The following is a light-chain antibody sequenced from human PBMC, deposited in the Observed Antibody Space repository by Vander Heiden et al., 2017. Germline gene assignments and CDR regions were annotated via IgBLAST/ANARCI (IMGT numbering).Light chain of an antibody. CDR3: QQYDSYPRT. Sequence: AIRMTQSPSSFSASTGDRVTITCRASQGISSYLAWYQQKPGKAPKLLIYAASTLQSGVPSRFSGSGSGTDFTLTISCLQSEDFATYYCQQYDSYPRTFDQGTKVEIK. CDR2: AAS. CDR1: QGISSY. V-gene: IGKV1-8*01. J-gene: IGKJ1*01.